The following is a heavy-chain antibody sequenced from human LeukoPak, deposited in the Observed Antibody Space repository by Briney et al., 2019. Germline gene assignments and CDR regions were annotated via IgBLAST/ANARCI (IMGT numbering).Heavy chain of an antibody. CDR1: GGSVTSGSFY. J-gene: IGHJ4*02. V-gene: IGHV4-61*01. CDR3: ARGAVDSSLYYLDY. D-gene: IGHD6-13*01. Sequence: SETLSLTCTVSGGSVTSGSFYWNWIRQPPGKGLEWIGYIFYRGSTNYQPPPKSRVTISVDTPNQFSLKLNSVTAADTAVYYCARGAVDSSLYYLDYWGQGALVTVSS. CDR2: IFYRGST.